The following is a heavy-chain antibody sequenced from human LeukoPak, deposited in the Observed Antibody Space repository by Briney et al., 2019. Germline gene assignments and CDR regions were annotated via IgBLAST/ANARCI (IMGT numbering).Heavy chain of an antibody. CDR2: ISYDGSNK. V-gene: IGHV3-30-3*01. D-gene: IGHD1-26*01. CDR1: GFTFSSYA. J-gene: IGHJ4*02. Sequence: GSLRLSCAASGFTFSSYAMHWVRQAPGKGLEWVAVISYDGSNKYYADSVKGRFTISRDNSKNTLYLQMNSLRAEDTAVYYCARDPGKYGSYSYFDYWGQGTLVTVSS. CDR3: ARDPGKYGSYSYFDY.